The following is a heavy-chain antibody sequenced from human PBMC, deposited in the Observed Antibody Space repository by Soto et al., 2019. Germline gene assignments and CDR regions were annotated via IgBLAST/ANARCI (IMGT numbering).Heavy chain of an antibody. D-gene: IGHD3-9*01. CDR1: GGSFSGYY. J-gene: IGHJ4*02. CDR2: IYYSGST. CDR3: SARELRYFDWSFDY. Sequence: SETLSLTCAVYGGSFSGYYWSWIRQPPGKGLEWIGYIYYSGSTYYNPSLKSRVTISVDTSKNQFSLKLSSVTAADTAVYYCSARELRYFDWSFDYWGQGTLVTVSS. V-gene: IGHV4-59*06.